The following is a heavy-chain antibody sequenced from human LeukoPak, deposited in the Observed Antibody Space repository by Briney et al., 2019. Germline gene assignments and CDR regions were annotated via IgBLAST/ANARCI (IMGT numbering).Heavy chain of an antibody. Sequence: SETLSLTCTVSGYSITSGYYWGWIRQPPGKGLEWIGSIYYSGSTNYNPSLKSRVTISVDTSKNQFSLKPSSVTAADTAVYYCARDNGFMYYYDSSGREGGAFDIWGQGTMVTVSS. V-gene: IGHV4-38-2*02. J-gene: IGHJ3*02. D-gene: IGHD3-22*01. CDR2: IYYSGST. CDR1: GYSITSGYY. CDR3: ARDNGFMYYYDSSGREGGAFDI.